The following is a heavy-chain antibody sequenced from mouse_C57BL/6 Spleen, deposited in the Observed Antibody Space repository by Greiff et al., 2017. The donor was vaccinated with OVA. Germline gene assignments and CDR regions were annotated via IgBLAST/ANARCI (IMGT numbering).Heavy chain of an antibody. Sequence: EVKLVESGAELVKPGASVKLSCTASGFNIKDYYMHWVKQRTEQGLEWIGRIDPEDGETKYAPKFQGKATITADTSSNTAYLQLSSLTSEDTAVYYCASSSPYRRVFDYWGQGTTLTVSS. CDR2: IDPEDGET. CDR1: GFNIKDYY. CDR3: ASSSPYRRVFDY. V-gene: IGHV14-2*01. J-gene: IGHJ2*01. D-gene: IGHD1-1*01.